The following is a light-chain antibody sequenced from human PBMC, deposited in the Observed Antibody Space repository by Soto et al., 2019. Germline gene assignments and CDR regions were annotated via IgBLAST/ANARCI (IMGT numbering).Light chain of an antibody. Sequence: ALTQPASVSGSPGQSITISCTGTSSDVGGYNYVSWYQQHPGKAPKLMIYEVSNRPSGVSNRFSGSKSGNTASLTISGLQAEDEADYYCSSYTSSSTPFYVFGTGTKVTVL. CDR2: EVS. CDR3: SSYTSSSTPFYV. CDR1: SSDVGGYNY. J-gene: IGLJ1*01. V-gene: IGLV2-14*01.